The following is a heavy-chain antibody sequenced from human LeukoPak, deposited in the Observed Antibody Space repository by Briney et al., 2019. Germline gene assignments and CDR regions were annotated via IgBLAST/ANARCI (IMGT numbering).Heavy chain of an antibody. CDR2: TRNKANSYTT. CDR1: GFTFSDHY. Sequence: GGSLRLSCAASGFTFSDHYIDWVRQAPGKGLEWVGRTRNKANSYTTEYAASVKGRFTISRDDSKNSLYLQMNSLKTEDTAVYYCASPQRFGELFFYYWGQGTLVTVSS. CDR3: ASPQRFGELFFYY. V-gene: IGHV3-72*01. J-gene: IGHJ4*02. D-gene: IGHD3-10*01.